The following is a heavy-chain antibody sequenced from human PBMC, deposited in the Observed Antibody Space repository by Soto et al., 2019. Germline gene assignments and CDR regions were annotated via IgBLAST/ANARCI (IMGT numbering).Heavy chain of an antibody. Sequence: GASVKVSCKASGYTFTSYGISWVRQAPGQGLEWMGWISAYNGNTNYAQKLQGRVTMTTDTSTSTAYMELRSLRSDDTAVYYCARDAYYYDSSGYGDAFDIWGQGTMVTVSS. CDR3: ARDAYYYDSSGYGDAFDI. CDR1: GYTFTSYG. D-gene: IGHD3-22*01. V-gene: IGHV1-18*01. CDR2: ISAYNGNT. J-gene: IGHJ3*02.